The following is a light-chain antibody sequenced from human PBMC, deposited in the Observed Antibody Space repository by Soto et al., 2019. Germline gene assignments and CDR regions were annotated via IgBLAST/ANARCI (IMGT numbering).Light chain of an antibody. J-gene: IGLJ1*01. CDR2: SNN. V-gene: IGLV1-44*01. CDR3: AAWDDSLNGYV. Sequence: SVLTQPPSASGTPGQRVTISCSGSSSNIGSNTVNCYQQLPGTAPKLRIYSNNQRPSGVPDRVSGSKSGTSASLAISGLQSEDEADYYCAAWDDSLNGYVFGTGTKVTVL. CDR1: SSNIGSNT.